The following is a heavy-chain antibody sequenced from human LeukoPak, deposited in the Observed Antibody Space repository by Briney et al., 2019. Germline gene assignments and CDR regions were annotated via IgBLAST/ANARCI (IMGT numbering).Heavy chain of an antibody. V-gene: IGHV1-2*02. Sequence: ASVKVSCKASGYTFTGYYMHWVRQAPGQGLEWMGWINPNSGGTNYAQKFQGRVTMTRDTSISTAYMELSRLRSDDTAVYYCARGQDTAMVSYYYYYGVDVWGQGTTVTVSS. CDR2: INPNSGGT. J-gene: IGHJ6*02. D-gene: IGHD5-18*01. CDR1: GYTFTGYY. CDR3: ARGQDTAMVSYYYYYGVDV.